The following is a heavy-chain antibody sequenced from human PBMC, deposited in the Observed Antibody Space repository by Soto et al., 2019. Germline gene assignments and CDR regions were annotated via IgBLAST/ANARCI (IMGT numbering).Heavy chain of an antibody. CDR2: FDPEDGET. J-gene: IGHJ6*01. V-gene: IGHV1-24*01. CDR3: ATRTQQLVEGWSYLYYSG. Sequence: DPGKGLEWMGGFDPEDGETIYAQKFKGRVTMTEDTSTDKAYMELSSLRSEDTAVYYCATRTQQLVEGWSYLYYSG. D-gene: IGHD6-6*01.